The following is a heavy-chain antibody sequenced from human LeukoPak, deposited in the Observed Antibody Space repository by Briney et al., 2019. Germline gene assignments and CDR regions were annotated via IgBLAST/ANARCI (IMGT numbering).Heavy chain of an antibody. CDR2: IYYSGST. Sequence: SETLSLTCTVSGGSISSSSYYWGWIRQPPGKGLEWIGNIYYSGSTYYNPSLKSRVTISVDRSKNQFSLKLSSVTAADTAVYYCARGQWFDPWGQGTLVTVSS. CDR1: GGSISSSSYY. J-gene: IGHJ5*02. V-gene: IGHV4-39*07. CDR3: ARGQWFDP.